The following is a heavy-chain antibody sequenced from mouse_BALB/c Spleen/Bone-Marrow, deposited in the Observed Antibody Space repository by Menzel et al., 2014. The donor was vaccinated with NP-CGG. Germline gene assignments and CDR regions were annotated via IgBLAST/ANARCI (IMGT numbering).Heavy chain of an antibody. Sequence: QVQLQQSGPELVKPGASVKISCKASGYAFSSSWMNWVKQRPGQGLEWIGRTYPGDGDTKYNGKFKGKATLTADKSSSTAYMQLSSLTSVDSAVYFCARSDGYRDMDYWGQGTSVTVSS. CDR3: ARSDGYRDMDY. CDR1: GYAFSSSW. V-gene: IGHV1-82*01. CDR2: TYPGDGDT. J-gene: IGHJ4*01. D-gene: IGHD2-3*01.